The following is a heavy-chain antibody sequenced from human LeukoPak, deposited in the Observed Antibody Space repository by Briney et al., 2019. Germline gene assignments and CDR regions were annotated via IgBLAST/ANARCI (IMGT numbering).Heavy chain of an antibody. CDR1: AFSLNAYN. D-gene: IGHD1-26*01. V-gene: IGHV3-21*04. CDR3: VRDRGTYRPIDY. Sequence: PGGSLRLSCAASAFSLNAYNMNWVRQAPGKGLEWVSSISYTGTYIYYADSVKGRFTISRDNAQNSLYLQMNSLRAEDTAIYYCVRDRGTYRPIDYWGQGTLVTVSS. J-gene: IGHJ4*02. CDR2: ISYTGTYI.